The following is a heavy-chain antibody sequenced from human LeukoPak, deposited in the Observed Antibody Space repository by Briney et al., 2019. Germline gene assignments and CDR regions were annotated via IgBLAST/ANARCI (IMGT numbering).Heavy chain of an antibody. CDR3: AKDAQRGFDYSNSLQH. J-gene: IGHJ1*01. CDR2: IWNDGSDK. CDR1: KFTFSNYA. D-gene: IGHD4-11*01. Sequence: PGGSLRLSCAASKFTFSNYAMHWVRQAPGKGLEWVAVIWNDGSDKYYADSVKGRFTVSRDNSRNTLYLQMDSLRAEDTGVYYCAKDAQRGFDYSNSLQHWGPGTLVTVSS. V-gene: IGHV3-33*06.